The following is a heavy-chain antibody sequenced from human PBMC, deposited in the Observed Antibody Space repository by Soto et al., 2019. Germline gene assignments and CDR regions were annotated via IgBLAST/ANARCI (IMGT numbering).Heavy chain of an antibody. V-gene: IGHV3-48*02. CDR3: ARDQYSSSWYSPFDP. CDR2: ISSSSSTI. D-gene: IGHD6-13*01. J-gene: IGHJ5*02. Sequence: PGASLRLSCAASGFTFSSYSMNWVRQAPGKGLEWVSYISSSSSTIYYADSVKGRFTISRDNAKNSLYLQMNSLRDEDTAVYYCARDQYSSSWYSPFDPWGQGTLVTVSS. CDR1: GFTFSSYS.